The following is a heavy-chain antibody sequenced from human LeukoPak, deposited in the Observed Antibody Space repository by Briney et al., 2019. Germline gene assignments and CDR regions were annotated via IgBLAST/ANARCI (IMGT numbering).Heavy chain of an antibody. J-gene: IGHJ4*02. Sequence: QPGGSLRLSWAASGXTFSSYAVYWVRQAPGKGLEYVSAISTNGGSTYYANSVKGRFTISRDNSKNTLYLQMGSLRAEDMGVYYCAGGSSWYRGIDYWGQGTLVTVSS. CDR2: ISTNGGST. V-gene: IGHV3-64*01. D-gene: IGHD6-13*01. CDR1: GXTFSSYA. CDR3: AGGSSWYRGIDY.